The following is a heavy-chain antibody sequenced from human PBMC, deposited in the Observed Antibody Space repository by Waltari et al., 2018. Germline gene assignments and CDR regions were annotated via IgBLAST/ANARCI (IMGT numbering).Heavy chain of an antibody. V-gene: IGHV4-4*07. Sequence: QVQLQESGPGLVKPSENLSLTCTVSGGSISSYYWRWLRQPAGKGLGWIGRIYTSGSTHFSPSLKSLVTMSVDTSKNQCSLKLSSVTAADTAVYYCARAAARNTYYFDYWGQGTLVTVSS. CDR2: IYTSGST. D-gene: IGHD6-6*01. J-gene: IGHJ4*02. CDR3: ARAAARNTYYFDY. CDR1: GGSISSYY.